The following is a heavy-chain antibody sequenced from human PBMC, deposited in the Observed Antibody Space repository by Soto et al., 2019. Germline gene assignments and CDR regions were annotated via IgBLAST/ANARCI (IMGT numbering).Heavy chain of an antibody. D-gene: IGHD6-19*01. CDR3: ARDYADISVAGIPLLAH. J-gene: IGHJ4*01. CDR2: INAGTGDT. CDR1: GFTFTEYA. V-gene: IGHV1-3*01. Sequence: QVQLVQSGAEVRTSGASVNVSCKASGFTFTEYAMHWVRQAPGQRLEWMGWINAGTGDTRYSQTLQGRVTITRDTSASTVYMDLSSLRSEDTAVYYCARDYADISVAGIPLLAHWGQGSLVTVSS.